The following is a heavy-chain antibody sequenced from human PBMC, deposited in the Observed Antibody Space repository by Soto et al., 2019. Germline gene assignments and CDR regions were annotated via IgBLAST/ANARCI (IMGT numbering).Heavy chain of an antibody. CDR1: GFTFSSYA. CDR3: ARDPYNWNYWYAFDI. D-gene: IGHD1-7*01. J-gene: IGHJ3*02. CDR2: ISYDGSNK. V-gene: IGHV3-30-3*01. Sequence: GGSLRLSCAASGFTFSSYAMHWVRQAPGKGLEWVAVISYDGSNKYYADSVKGRFTISRDNSKNTLYLQMNSLRAEDTAVYYCARDPYNWNYWYAFDIWGQGTMVTVSS.